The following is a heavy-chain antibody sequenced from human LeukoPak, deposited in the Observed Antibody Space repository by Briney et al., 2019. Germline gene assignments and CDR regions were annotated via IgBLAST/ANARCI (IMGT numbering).Heavy chain of an antibody. D-gene: IGHD3-3*01. CDR1: GGSISSGSYY. CDR2: IYTSGST. V-gene: IGHV4-61*02. J-gene: IGHJ3*02. Sequence: PSQTLSLTCTVSGGSISSGSYYWSWIRQPAGKGLEGIGRIYTSGSTNYNPSLKSRVTISVDTSKNQFSLKLSSVTAADTAVYYCARDLRFLEWSTHAFDIWGQGTMVTVSS. CDR3: ARDLRFLEWSTHAFDI.